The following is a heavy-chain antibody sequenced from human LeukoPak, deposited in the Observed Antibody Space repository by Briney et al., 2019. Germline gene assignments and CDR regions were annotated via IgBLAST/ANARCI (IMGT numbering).Heavy chain of an antibody. Sequence: GGSLRLSCAASGFTFSSYAMSWVRQAPGKGLEWVSAISGSGGSTYYADSVKGRFTISRDNSKNTLYLQMNGLRAEDTAVYYCAKNRVLRYFDWLSPDAFDIWGQGTMVTVSS. V-gene: IGHV3-23*01. CDR1: GFTFSSYA. J-gene: IGHJ3*02. CDR3: AKNRVLRYFDWLSPDAFDI. D-gene: IGHD3-9*01. CDR2: ISGSGGST.